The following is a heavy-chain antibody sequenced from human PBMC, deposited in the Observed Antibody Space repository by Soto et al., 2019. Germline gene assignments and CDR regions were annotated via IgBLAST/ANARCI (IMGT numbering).Heavy chain of an antibody. D-gene: IGHD6-6*01. CDR3: ARRARPDFYYMDV. CDR1: GFTLSGYA. V-gene: IGHV3-64*01. CDR2: ISSNGVGT. Sequence: EVQLAESGGGLAQPGGSLRLSCAASGFTLSGYAMDWVRQAPGKGLEWVSGISSNGVGTYYANSVQGRFTISRDNSRNTVYLQRGSLRPEDMAVYYCARRARPDFYYMDVWGKGTTVTVSS. J-gene: IGHJ6*03.